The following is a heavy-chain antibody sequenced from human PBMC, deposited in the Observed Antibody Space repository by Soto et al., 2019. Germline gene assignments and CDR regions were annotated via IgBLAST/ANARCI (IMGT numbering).Heavy chain of an antibody. Sequence: SETLSLTCTVSGGSISSGDYYCSWIRQPPGKGLEWIGYIYNSESANYNPSLKSRVTISVDTSKNQFSLKLSSVTAADTAVYYCAKDQCTGSCSGGYNWFDPWGQGTLVTVSS. V-gene: IGHV4-61*08. CDR1: GGSISSGDYY. D-gene: IGHD2-15*01. J-gene: IGHJ5*02. CDR2: IYNSESA. CDR3: AKDQCTGSCSGGYNWFDP.